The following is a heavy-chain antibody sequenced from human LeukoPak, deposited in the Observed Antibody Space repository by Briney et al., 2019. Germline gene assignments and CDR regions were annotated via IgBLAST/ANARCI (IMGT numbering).Heavy chain of an antibody. Sequence: SVKVSCKASGGTFSSYAISWVGQAPGQGLEWMGRIIPILGIANYAQKFQGRVTITADKSTSTAYMELSSLRSEDTAVYYCARDRCSGGSCYNDAFDIWGQGTMVTVSS. CDR1: GGTFSSYA. V-gene: IGHV1-69*04. D-gene: IGHD2-15*01. J-gene: IGHJ3*02. CDR3: ARDRCSGGSCYNDAFDI. CDR2: IIPILGIA.